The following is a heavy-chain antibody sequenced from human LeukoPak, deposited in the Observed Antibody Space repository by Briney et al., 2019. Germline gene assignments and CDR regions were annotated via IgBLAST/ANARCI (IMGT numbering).Heavy chain of an antibody. CDR3: ARAGPPGSGYPPGMDV. V-gene: IGHV4-59*08. CDR2: IYYSGST. D-gene: IGHD2-15*01. CDR1: GGSVSSYY. Sequence: PSETLSLTCTVSGGSVSSYYWSWIRQPPGKGLEWIGYIYYSGSTNYNPSLKSRVTISVDTSKNQFPLKLSSVTAADTAVYYCARAGPPGSGYPPGMDVWGQGTTVTVSS. J-gene: IGHJ6*02.